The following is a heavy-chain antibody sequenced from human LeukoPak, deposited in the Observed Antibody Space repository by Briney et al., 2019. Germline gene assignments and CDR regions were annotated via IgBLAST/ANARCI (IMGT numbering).Heavy chain of an antibody. CDR3: ARDRSVTHFDH. D-gene: IGHD4-23*01. CDR2: IWYDGGNK. CDR1: GFTFSNYG. J-gene: IGHJ4*02. V-gene: IGHV3-33*01. Sequence: GRSLRLSCGASGFTFSNYGMHWVRQAPGKGLEWVAVIWYDGGNKYYADSVKGRFTISKDNSKNTLYLQMNSLRAEDTAVYYCARDRSVTHFDHWGQGTLVIVSS.